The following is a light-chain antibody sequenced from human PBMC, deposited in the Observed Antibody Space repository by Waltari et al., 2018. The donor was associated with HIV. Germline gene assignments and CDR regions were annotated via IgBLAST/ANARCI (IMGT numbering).Light chain of an antibody. CDR1: SLRRFF. CDR3: HSRDSNSDHYV. Sequence: SSALTQDPVVSVALGQTIKITCQEDSLRRFFATWYQVRPGQAPVLVVYGANRRPSGIPDRFSASNSRNTSSLSISDSQAVDEADYYCHSRDSNSDHYVFGGGTRVIV. J-gene: IGLJ1*01. V-gene: IGLV3-19*01. CDR2: GAN.